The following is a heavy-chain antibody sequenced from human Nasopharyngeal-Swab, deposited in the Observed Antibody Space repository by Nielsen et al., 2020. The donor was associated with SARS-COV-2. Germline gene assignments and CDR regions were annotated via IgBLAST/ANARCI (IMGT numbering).Heavy chain of an antibody. V-gene: IGHV3-23*01. D-gene: IGHD3-22*01. CDR3: AKDGTIGYSHFDD. CDR1: GFSFGTSS. Sequence: GGSLRLSCVGSGFSFGTSSFTWVRQAPGKGLEWVSVIVGNGATTYYTASVKGRFTISRDNYRNTLYLQMNSLRADDTAVYYCAKDGTIGYSHFDDWGQGTLVTVSS. J-gene: IGHJ4*02. CDR2: IVGNGATT.